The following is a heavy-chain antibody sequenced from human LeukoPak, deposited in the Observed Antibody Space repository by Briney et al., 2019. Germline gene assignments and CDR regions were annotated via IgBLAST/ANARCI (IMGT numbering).Heavy chain of an antibody. CDR1: GYTFTSYG. CDR3: ARGRGVTATLCDI. CDR2: MNPNSGNT. D-gene: IGHD2-21*02. V-gene: IGHV1-8*02. Sequence: ASVKVSCKASGYTFTSYGISWVRQATGQGLEWMGWMNPNSGNTGYAQKFQGRVTMTRNTSISTAYMELSSLRSEDTAVYYCARGRGVTATLCDIWGQGTMVTVSS. J-gene: IGHJ3*02.